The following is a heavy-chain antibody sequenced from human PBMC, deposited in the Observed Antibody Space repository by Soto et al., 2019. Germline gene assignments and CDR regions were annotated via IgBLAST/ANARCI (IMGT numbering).Heavy chain of an antibody. CDR1: GFTFSSFT. D-gene: IGHD1-20*01. J-gene: IGHJ4*02. V-gene: IGHV3-21*06. Sequence: VGSLRLSFAASGFTFSSFTMNWVRLAPGRGLEWVSSISSTSNSIYYPDSVKVRFTISRDNAKNSLFLQMNSLRVEETAVYYCARGPISHLDYWGQGSLVTVSS. CDR2: ISSTSNSI. CDR3: ARGPISHLDY.